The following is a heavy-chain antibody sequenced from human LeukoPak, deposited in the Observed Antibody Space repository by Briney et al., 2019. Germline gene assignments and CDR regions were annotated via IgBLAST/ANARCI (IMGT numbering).Heavy chain of an antibody. V-gene: IGHV1-18*01. J-gene: IGHJ4*02. CDR3: ARDLMGIAYRGAFYY. Sequence: ASVKVSCKASGYTFTSYGISWVRQAPGHGLEWMGWISAYNGNTNYAQKLQGRVTMTTDTSTSTAYMELRSLRSDDTAVYYCARDLMGIAYRGAFYYWGQGTLVTVSS. CDR2: ISAYNGNT. CDR1: GYTFTSYG. D-gene: IGHD6-13*01.